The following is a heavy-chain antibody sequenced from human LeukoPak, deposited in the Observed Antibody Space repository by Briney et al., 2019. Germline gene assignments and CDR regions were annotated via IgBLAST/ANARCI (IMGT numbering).Heavy chain of an antibody. CDR1: GFTFSSYW. J-gene: IGHJ6*03. Sequence: GGSLRLSCAASGFTFSSYWMTWVRQAPGKGLEWVATIKQDGSEKYYVDSVKGRFTVSRDNAKKSLYLQMNSLRAEDTAVYYCARYGAAPAAYYYYYMDVWGKGTTVTVSS. CDR3: ARYGAAPAAYYYYYMDV. D-gene: IGHD2-2*01. V-gene: IGHV3-7*01. CDR2: IKQDGSEK.